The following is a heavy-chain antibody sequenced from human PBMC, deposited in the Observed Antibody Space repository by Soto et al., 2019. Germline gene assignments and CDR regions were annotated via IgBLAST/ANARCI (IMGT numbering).Heavy chain of an antibody. CDR2: IYYSGST. V-gene: IGHV4-59*08. Sequence: QVQLQESGPGLVKPSETLSLTCTVSGGSISSYYWSWIRQPPGKGLEWIGYIYYSGSTNYNPSLKIRVTISVDTSKNQFSLKLSSVTAADTAVYYCARQGEQQLPEYWYFDLWGRGTLVTVSS. J-gene: IGHJ2*01. CDR3: ARQGEQQLPEYWYFDL. CDR1: GGSISSYY. D-gene: IGHD6-13*01.